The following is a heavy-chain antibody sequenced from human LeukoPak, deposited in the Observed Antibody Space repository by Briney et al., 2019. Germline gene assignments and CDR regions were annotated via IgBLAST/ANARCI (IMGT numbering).Heavy chain of an antibody. CDR1: GYSFTSYW. J-gene: IGHJ4*02. D-gene: IGHD3-22*01. Sequence: GESLKISCKGSGYSFTSYWIGWVRQMPGKGLEWMGIIYPGDSDTRYSPSFQGQVTIPADKSISTAYLQWSSLKASDTAMNYCARLQLYYYDSSGYYSPLDYWGQGTLVTVSS. CDR2: IYPGDSDT. V-gene: IGHV5-51*01. CDR3: ARLQLYYYDSSGYYSPLDY.